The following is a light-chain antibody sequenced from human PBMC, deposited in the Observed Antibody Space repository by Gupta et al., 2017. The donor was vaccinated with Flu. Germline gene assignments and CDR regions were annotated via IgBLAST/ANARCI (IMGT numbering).Light chain of an antibody. CDR2: EDS. V-gene: IGLV2-23*01. J-gene: IGLJ1*01. Sequence: QSALTQPASVSGSPGQSITISCTGTSSDIGSHKVVSWYQQHPGKVPKLIIYEDSKRPSGVFNRFSGSKSDNTASLTISGLQAEDEADYYCCSYGGSSTDYVFGTGTKVAVL. CDR3: CSYGGSSTDYV. CDR1: SSDIGSHKV.